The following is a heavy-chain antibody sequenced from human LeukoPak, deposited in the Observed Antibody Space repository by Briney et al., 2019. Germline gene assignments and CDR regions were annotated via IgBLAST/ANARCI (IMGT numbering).Heavy chain of an antibody. Sequence: SETLSLTCTVSGGSISTYYWSWIRQPPGKGLEWIGYIYYSGNTNYNPSLKSRVTISVDTSKTQFSLYLNSVTAADTAVYYCARSDTHHIHSSSWHFDYWGQGTLVTVSS. D-gene: IGHD6-13*01. CDR2: IYYSGNT. CDR1: GGSISTYY. J-gene: IGHJ4*02. V-gene: IGHV4-59*01. CDR3: ARSDTHHIHSSSWHFDY.